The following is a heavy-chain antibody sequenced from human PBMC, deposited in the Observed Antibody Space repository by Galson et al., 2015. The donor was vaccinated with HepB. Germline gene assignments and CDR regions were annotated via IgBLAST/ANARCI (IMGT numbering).Heavy chain of an antibody. Sequence: SLRLSCAASGFTFSNYAMTWVRQAPGKGLEWVSHISNSGAGTYYADSVKGRFTISRDNSKNTLYLQMNSLRAEDTAVYYCAKDEGSLGGWFAPWGQGTLVTVSS. CDR2: ISNSGAGT. D-gene: IGHD3-16*01. CDR3: AKDEGSLGGWFAP. CDR1: GFTFSNYA. J-gene: IGHJ5*02. V-gene: IGHV3-23*01.